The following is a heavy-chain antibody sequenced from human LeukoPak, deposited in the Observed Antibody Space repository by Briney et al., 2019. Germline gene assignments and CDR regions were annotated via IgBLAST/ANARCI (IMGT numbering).Heavy chain of an antibody. CDR2: IYYNGNT. D-gene: IGHD6-13*01. Sequence: SETLSLTCTVSGGSIGSNSYYWPWIRQSPGEGLEWIGSIYYNGNTFYNPSLKSRVAISIDTSKNQFSLKVNSVTAADTAVYYCARGGIAAAGTDLWVPYYGMDVWGQGTTVTVSS. V-gene: IGHV4-39*01. J-gene: IGHJ6*02. CDR1: GGSIGSNSYY. CDR3: ARGGIAAAGTDLWVPYYGMDV.